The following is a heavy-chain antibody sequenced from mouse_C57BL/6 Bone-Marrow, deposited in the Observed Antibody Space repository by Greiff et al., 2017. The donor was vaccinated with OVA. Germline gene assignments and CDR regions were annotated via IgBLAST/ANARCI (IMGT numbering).Heavy chain of an antibody. CDR3: ARGYGSSYGAY. Sequence: DVKLVESGGGLVQPGGSLKLSCAASGFTFSDYYMYWVRQTPEKRLEWVAYISNGGGSTYYPDTVKGRFTISRDNAKNTLYLQMSRLKSEDTAMYYCARGYGSSYGAYWGQGTLVTVSA. J-gene: IGHJ3*01. CDR2: ISNGGGST. D-gene: IGHD1-1*01. CDR1: GFTFSDYY. V-gene: IGHV5-12*01.